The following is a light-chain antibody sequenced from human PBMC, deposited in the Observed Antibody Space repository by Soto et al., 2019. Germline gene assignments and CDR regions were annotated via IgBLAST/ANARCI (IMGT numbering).Light chain of an antibody. CDR2: DAS. J-gene: IGKJ5*01. CDR1: QSVSNY. V-gene: IGKV3-11*01. CDR3: QQSGSSPIT. Sequence: AALSLLPRENPILPGRASQSVSNYLAWYQQKPGQAPRLLIYDASYRATGVPARFSGSGSGTDFTLTISRLEPEDFAVYYCQQSGSSPITFGQGTRLEIK.